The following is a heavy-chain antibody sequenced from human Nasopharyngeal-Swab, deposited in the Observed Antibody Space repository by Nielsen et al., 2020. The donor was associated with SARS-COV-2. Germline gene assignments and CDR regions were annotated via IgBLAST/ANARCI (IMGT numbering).Heavy chain of an antibody. D-gene: IGHD6-19*01. CDR1: GFTFSDHY. Sequence: GESLKISCAASGFTFSDHYMTWIRQAPGKGLEWVLYISPSSSDTNYADSVKGRFTISRDNSKNTLYLQMNSLRAEDTAVYYCAREAQTGYSSGWTYYYYGMDVWGQGTTVTVSS. CDR3: AREAQTGYSSGWTYYYYGMDV. V-gene: IGHV3-11*06. CDR2: ISPSSSDT. J-gene: IGHJ6*02.